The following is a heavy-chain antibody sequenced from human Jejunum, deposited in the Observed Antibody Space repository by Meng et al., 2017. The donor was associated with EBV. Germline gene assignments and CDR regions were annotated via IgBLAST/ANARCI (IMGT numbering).Heavy chain of an antibody. D-gene: IGHD6-25*01. CDR3: SRDLVGSADD. CDR2: INEDGRIT. J-gene: IGHJ4*02. Sequence: GRLVEPGGALVKPGGPLSLSCAASGFTFSSYWMHWVRQAPGKGLVWVSRINEDGRITTYADSVKGRFTISRDNTKNTLYLQMNSLRAEDTAVYFCSRDLVGSADDWGQGTLVTVSS. CDR1: GFTFSSYW. V-gene: IGHV3-74*01.